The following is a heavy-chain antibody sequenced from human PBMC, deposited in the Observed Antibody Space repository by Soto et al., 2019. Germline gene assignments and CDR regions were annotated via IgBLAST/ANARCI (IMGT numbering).Heavy chain of an antibody. CDR3: AREEYSRWLGPYYYYGMGV. V-gene: IGHV3-30-3*01. CDR2: ISYDGSNK. Sequence: PGGPLRLSCPASGFTFVSLVSHWVRRAPGRGRGWVAVISYDGSNKYYADSVKGRFTISRDNSKNTLYLQMNSLRAEDTAVYYCAREEYSRWLGPYYYYGMGVWGQGTTVTVSS. D-gene: IGHD6-6*01. CDR1: GFTFVSLV. J-gene: IGHJ6*02.